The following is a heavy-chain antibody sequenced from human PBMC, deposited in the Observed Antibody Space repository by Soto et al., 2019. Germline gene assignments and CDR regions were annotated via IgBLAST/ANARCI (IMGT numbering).Heavy chain of an antibody. J-gene: IGHJ4*02. CDR3: TRAMSSIDF. CDR2: LYYGTST. V-gene: IGHV4-59*01. Sequence: SETLSLTCTVSGGSLSSFYWSWIRQSPGKGLEWIGCLYYGTSTYYNPSLKSRVTISVDASKNQVSLNLTSVTAADTAVYYCTRAMSSIDFWGQGTLVTVS. CDR1: GGSLSSFY.